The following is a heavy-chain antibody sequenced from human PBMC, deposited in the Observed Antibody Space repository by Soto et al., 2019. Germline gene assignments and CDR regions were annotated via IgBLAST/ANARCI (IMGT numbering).Heavy chain of an antibody. CDR1: GYTFTHFY. CDR2: ISPHNFNT. D-gene: IGHD3-9*01. V-gene: IGHV1-18*01. CDR3: ARDEGGYDILTGYYKAHHFDY. Sequence: ASVRVSCKXSGYTFTHFYITWVRQAPGQGLEWMGAISPHNFNTNYAQKFRGRVTLTTEKSTNTAYMDLRSLTSDDTAVYYCARDEGGYDILTGYYKAHHFDYWGQGVPVTVSS. J-gene: IGHJ4*02.